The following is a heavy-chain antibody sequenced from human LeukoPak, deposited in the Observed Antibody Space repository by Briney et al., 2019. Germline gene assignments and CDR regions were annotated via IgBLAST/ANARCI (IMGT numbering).Heavy chain of an antibody. J-gene: IGHJ4*02. D-gene: IGHD2-2*01. Sequence: PGGSLRLSCAASGFTFSSYAMSWVRQAPGQGLEWVSAISGSGGSTYYGDSVKGRFTISRDNSKNTLYLQMNSLRAEDTAVYYCAKGPDIVVVPAAIWGQGTLVTVSS. V-gene: IGHV3-23*01. CDR1: GFTFSSYA. CDR2: ISGSGGST. CDR3: AKGPDIVVVPAAI.